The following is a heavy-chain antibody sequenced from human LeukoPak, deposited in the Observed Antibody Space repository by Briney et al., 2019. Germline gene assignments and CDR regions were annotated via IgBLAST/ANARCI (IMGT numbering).Heavy chain of an antibody. J-gene: IGHJ4*02. V-gene: IGHV4-34*01. Sequence: SETLSLTCAVYGGSFSGYYWSWIRQPPGKGLEWIGEINHSGSTNYNSSLKSRVTLSVDTSKNQFSLKLSSVTAADTAVYYCARRDYRKRMDYWGQGTLVTVSS. CDR2: INHSGST. CDR1: GGSFSGYY. CDR3: ARRDYRKRMDY. D-gene: IGHD1-14*01.